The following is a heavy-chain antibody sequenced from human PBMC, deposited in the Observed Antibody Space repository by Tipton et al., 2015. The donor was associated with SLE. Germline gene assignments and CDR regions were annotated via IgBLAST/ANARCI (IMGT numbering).Heavy chain of an antibody. J-gene: IGHJ5*02. Sequence: QSGAEVKKPGASVKVSCKASGYTFTNYDINWVRQATGQGLEWMGWMNPNSGNTCYAQKFKGRVTMTRNTSISTAYIELSSLRSEDTAVYYCARGRRYYDHNWFDHWGQGTLVTVSS. CDR1: GYTFTNYD. D-gene: IGHD1-26*01. CDR3: ARGRRYYDHNWFDH. V-gene: IGHV1-8*01. CDR2: MNPNSGNT.